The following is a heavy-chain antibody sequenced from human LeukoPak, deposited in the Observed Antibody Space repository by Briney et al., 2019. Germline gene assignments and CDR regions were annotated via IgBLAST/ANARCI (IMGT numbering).Heavy chain of an antibody. CDR2: ISYDGGNK. D-gene: IGHD2-2*02. V-gene: IGHV3-30-3*01. Sequence: GGPLRLSCAASGFTFSSYAMYWVRQAPGKGLEWVAVISYDGGNKYYADSVKGRFTISRDNSKNTLYLQMNSLRAEDTAVYYCARDWTSCSSTSCYSWFDPWGQGTLVTVSS. J-gene: IGHJ5*02. CDR1: GFTFSSYA. CDR3: ARDWTSCSSTSCYSWFDP.